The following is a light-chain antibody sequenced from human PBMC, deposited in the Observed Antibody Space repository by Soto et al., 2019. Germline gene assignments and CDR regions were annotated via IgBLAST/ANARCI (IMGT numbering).Light chain of an antibody. J-gene: IGLJ3*02. Sequence: QPVLTQSSSASASLGSSVKLTCTLSSGHSSYIIAWHQQQPGKAPRYLMKLEGSGNYNKGSGVPDRFSGSSSGADRYLTISSLQSEDEADYYCETWDNNSRVFGGGTKVTVL. CDR1: SGHSSYI. CDR3: ETWDNNSRV. CDR2: LEGSGNY. V-gene: IGLV4-60*03.